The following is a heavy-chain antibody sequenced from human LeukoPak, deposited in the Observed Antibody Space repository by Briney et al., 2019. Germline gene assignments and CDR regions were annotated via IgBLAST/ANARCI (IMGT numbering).Heavy chain of an antibody. J-gene: IGHJ4*02. D-gene: IGHD6-13*01. Sequence: GRSLRLSCAASGFKFDEYAMHWVRQAPGKGLEWVAGITWNSGSLGYADSVKGRFTISRDNAKNSLYLQMNSLRAEDTAVYYCARSSIAAAGHLDYWGQGTLVTVSS. CDR2: ITWNSGSL. V-gene: IGHV3-9*01. CDR1: GFKFDEYA. CDR3: ARSSIAAAGHLDY.